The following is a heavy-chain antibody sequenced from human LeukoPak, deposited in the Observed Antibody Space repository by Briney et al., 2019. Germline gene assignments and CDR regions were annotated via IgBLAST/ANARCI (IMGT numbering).Heavy chain of an antibody. V-gene: IGHV4-31*03. CDR2: IYYSGST. J-gene: IGHJ3*02. Sequence: PSQTLSLTCTLSGGFMNSGGYYWRWIRQHPGKGLEWIGYIYYSGSTYYNPSLKSRVTISVDTSKNQFSLKLSSVTAADTAVYYCAIRDGYNYVSAIATWGQGTMVTVSS. D-gene: IGHD5-24*01. CDR3: AIRDGYNYVSAIAT. CDR1: GGFMNSGGYY.